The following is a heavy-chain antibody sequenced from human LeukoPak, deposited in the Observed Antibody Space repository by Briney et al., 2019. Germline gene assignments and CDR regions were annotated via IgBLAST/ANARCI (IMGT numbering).Heavy chain of an antibody. Sequence: SETLSLTCTVSGGSISSYYWSWIRQPPGKGLEWIGYIYYSGSTNYNPSLKSRVTISVDTSKNQFSLKLSSVTAADTAVYYCRVTAVAGTLDYWGQGTLVTVSS. CDR3: RVTAVAGTLDY. D-gene: IGHD6-19*01. J-gene: IGHJ4*02. CDR1: GGSISSYY. CDR2: IYYSGST. V-gene: IGHV4-59*12.